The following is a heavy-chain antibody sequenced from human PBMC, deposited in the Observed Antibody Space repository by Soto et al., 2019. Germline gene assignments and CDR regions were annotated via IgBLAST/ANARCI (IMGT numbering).Heavy chain of an antibody. V-gene: IGHV4-39*02. CDR2: IYYLGNT. CDR3: PRDPGEYYDFWS. CDR1: GGSISSSSSY. Sequence: SETLSLTCTVSGGSISSSSSYWGWIRQPPGKGLEWVGSIYYLGNTYYNPPLGSRVTISVDTSKNQFSLKLSSVTAADTAVYFCPRDPGEYYDFWSWGQGTLVTVSS. J-gene: IGHJ4*02. D-gene: IGHD3-3*01.